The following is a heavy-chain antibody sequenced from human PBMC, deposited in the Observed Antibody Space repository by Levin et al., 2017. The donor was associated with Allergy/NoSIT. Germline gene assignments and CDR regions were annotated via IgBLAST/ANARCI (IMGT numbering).Heavy chain of an antibody. V-gene: IGHV1-3*01. CDR3: ARVGAAAPRYYGMDV. CDR2: INAGNGNT. J-gene: IGHJ6*02. D-gene: IGHD6-13*01. CDR1: GYTFTSYA. Sequence: ASVKVSCKASGYTFTSYAMHWVRQAPGQGLEWMGWINAGNGNTKYSQKFQGRVTITRDTSASTAYMELSSLRSEDTAVYYCARVGAAAPRYYGMDVWGQGTTVTVSS.